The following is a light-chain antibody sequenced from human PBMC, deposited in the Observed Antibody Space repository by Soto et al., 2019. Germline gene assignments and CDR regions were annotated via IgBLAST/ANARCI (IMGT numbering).Light chain of an antibody. CDR1: SSNIGINY. CDR2: ENN. V-gene: IGLV1-51*02. CDR3: GAWDASLSAGV. J-gene: IGLJ1*01. Sequence: QSVLTQPPSVSAAPGQKVTISCSGSSSNIGINYVSWYQQLPGTAPKLLIYENNKRPSGIPDRFSGSKSGTSATLGITGLQTGDEADYYCGAWDASLSAGVFATRTKVTVL.